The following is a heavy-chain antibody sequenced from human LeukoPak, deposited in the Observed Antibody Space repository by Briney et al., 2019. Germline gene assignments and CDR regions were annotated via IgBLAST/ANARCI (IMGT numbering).Heavy chain of an antibody. D-gene: IGHD3-16*01. CDR2: IIPIFGIA. Sequence: SVKVSCKASGGTFSSYAISWVRQAPGQGLEWMGRIIPIFGIANYAQKFQGRVTITADKSTSTAYMELSSLRSDDTAVYYCARVGGLQDDWFDPWGQGTLVTVSS. J-gene: IGHJ5*02. V-gene: IGHV1-69*04. CDR1: GGTFSSYA. CDR3: ARVGGLQDDWFDP.